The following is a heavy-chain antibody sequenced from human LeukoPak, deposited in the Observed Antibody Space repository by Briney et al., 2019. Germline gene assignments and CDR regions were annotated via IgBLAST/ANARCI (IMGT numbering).Heavy chain of an antibody. J-gene: IGHJ4*02. CDR3: AKGAEIDH. CDR1: GFNFNNFV. V-gene: IGHV3-23*01. CDR2: MTGPADTT. Sequence: GGSLRLSCAASGFNFNNFVMSWVRQAPGKGLEWLSAMTGPADTTYYAESVKGRFTISRDYSKSMVFLQMNSLRVEDTAIYYCAKGAEIDHWGQGTLVTVSS.